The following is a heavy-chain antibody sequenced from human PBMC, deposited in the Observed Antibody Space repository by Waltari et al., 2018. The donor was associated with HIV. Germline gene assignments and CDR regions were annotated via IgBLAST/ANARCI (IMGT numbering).Heavy chain of an antibody. D-gene: IGHD3-22*01. J-gene: IGHJ3*02. CDR3: ARLFYYDTTGYINNAFDI. Sequence: EVQLVQSGAEVRKSGESLKISCKASGYTFTNYWIAWVRQMSGEGLEWMGIIYPVESDTRYNPSFEGQITISADKSLATAYLEWSNLNASDAAIYYCARLFYYDTTGYINNAFDIWGQGTVVTVS. CDR2: IYPVESDT. V-gene: IGHV5-51*03. CDR1: GYTFTNYW.